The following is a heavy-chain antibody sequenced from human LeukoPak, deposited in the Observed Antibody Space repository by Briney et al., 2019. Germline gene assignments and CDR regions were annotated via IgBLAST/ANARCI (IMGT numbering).Heavy chain of an antibody. CDR2: VYPATSDT. CDR1: GYSFPNYW. V-gene: IGHV5-51*01. J-gene: IGHJ4*02. Sequence: GESLKISCEGSGYSFPNYWIGWVRQMPGKGLEWIGIVYPATSDTTYSPSFQGQVTISADKSSSTAYLQWSSLKASDTAIYYCARPKTLGGYNYEFEFWGQGTLVTVSS. D-gene: IGHD5-18*01. CDR3: ARPKTLGGYNYEFEF.